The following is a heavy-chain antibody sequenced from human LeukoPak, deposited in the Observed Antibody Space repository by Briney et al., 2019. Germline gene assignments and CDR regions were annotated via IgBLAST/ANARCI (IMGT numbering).Heavy chain of an antibody. CDR3: ARVTLYYFDY. J-gene: IGHJ4*02. CDR2: ISAYNGNT. Sequence: GASVKVSCKASGGTFSSYAISWVRQAPGQGLEWMGWISAYNGNTNYAQKLQGRVTMTTDTSTSTAYMELRSLRSDDTAVYYCARVTLYYFDYWGQGTLVTVSS. V-gene: IGHV1-18*01. CDR1: GGTFSSYA.